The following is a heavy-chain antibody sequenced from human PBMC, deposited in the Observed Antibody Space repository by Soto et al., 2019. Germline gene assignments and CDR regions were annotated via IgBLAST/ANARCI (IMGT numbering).Heavy chain of an antibody. CDR3: ARVPTYYYDSSGYYFDY. J-gene: IGHJ4*02. Sequence: SVKVSCKASGGTFSSYAISWVRQAPGQGLEWMGGIIPIFGTANYAQKFQGRVTITADESTSTAYMELSSLRSEDTAVYYCARVPTYYYDSSGYYFDYWGQGTLVTVSS. CDR1: GGTFSSYA. CDR2: IIPIFGTA. D-gene: IGHD3-22*01. V-gene: IGHV1-69*13.